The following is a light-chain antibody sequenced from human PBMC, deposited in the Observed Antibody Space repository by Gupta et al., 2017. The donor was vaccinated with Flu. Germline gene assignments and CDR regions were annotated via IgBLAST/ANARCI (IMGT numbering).Light chain of an antibody. CDR2: DAT. Sequence: MVLTQSPASLSLPLGDKVTLSCRASQSVGRDHLAWYHQTPGQAPRLLVYDATKRATGVPDRISGRGSGTDFTLTISRLEATDSGIYYCQQYDGARTFGPGTKVEIK. V-gene: IGKV3-20*01. J-gene: IGKJ3*01. CDR1: QSVGRDH. CDR3: QQYDGART.